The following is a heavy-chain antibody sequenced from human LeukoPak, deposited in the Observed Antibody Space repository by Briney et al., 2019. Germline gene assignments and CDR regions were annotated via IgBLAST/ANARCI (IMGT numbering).Heavy chain of an antibody. CDR1: GFTFDDYA. D-gene: IGHD3-10*01. J-gene: IGHJ4*02. Sequence: PGGSLRLSCAASGFTFDDYAMHWVRQAPGKGLERVSGISWNSGSIGYADSVKGRFTISRDNAKNSLYLQMNSLRAEDTALYYCAKVSGGGYGSGSYLDYWGQGTLVTVSS. V-gene: IGHV3-9*01. CDR2: ISWNSGSI. CDR3: AKVSGGGYGSGSYLDY.